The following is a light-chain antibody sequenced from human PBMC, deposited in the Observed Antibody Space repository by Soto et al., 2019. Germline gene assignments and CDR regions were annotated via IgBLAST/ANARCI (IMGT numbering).Light chain of an antibody. CDR2: GAS. Sequence: EIVLTQSPASLSLSPGERVTLSCRASQSVGTDLAWYQQRPGQAPRLLIYGASTRATGVPARFSGSGSGTDFTLTISSLQSEDFAVYYCQQYNIWPPWTFGQGTKVDI. V-gene: IGKV3-15*01. CDR3: QQYNIWPPWT. CDR1: QSVGTD. J-gene: IGKJ1*01.